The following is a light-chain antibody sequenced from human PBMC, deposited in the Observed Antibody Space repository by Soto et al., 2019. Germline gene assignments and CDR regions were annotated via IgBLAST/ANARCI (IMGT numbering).Light chain of an antibody. CDR1: QSVSSTY. J-gene: IGKJ5*01. V-gene: IGKV3D-20*02. Sequence: EIVLTQSPGTLSLSPEERATLSCRASQSVSSTYLAWFQQKPGQAPRLLIYGASSRATGIPARFSGSGSGTDFTLTISSLEPEDFALYYCQQRNNWPPITFGQGTRLEIK. CDR3: QQRNNWPPIT. CDR2: GAS.